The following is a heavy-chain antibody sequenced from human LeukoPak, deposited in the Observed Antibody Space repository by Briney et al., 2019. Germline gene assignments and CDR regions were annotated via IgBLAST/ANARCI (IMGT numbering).Heavy chain of an antibody. CDR1: GGSISSSSYY. D-gene: IGHD3-22*01. V-gene: IGHV4-39*01. Sequence: ETLSLTCTVSGGSISSSSYYWGWIRQPPGKGLEWIGSIYYSGSTYYNPSLKSRVTVSVDTSKNQFSLKLSSVTAADTAVYYCAGTLTDYYDSSGYYQRLDYWGQGTLVTVSS. J-gene: IGHJ4*02. CDR2: IYYSGST. CDR3: AGTLTDYYDSSGYYQRLDY.